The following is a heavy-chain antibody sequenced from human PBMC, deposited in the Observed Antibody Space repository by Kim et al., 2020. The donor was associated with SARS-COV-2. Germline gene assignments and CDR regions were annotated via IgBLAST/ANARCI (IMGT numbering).Heavy chain of an antibody. D-gene: IGHD3-3*01. CDR2: IYYSGST. Sequence: SETLSLTCTVSGGSISSYYWSWIRQPPGKGLEWIGDIYYSGSTNYNPSLKSRVTISVDTSKNQFSLKLSSVTAADTAVYYCAGGVTFWSGSYYFDYWGQGTLVTVSS. CDR3: AGGVTFWSGSYYFDY. J-gene: IGHJ4*02. V-gene: IGHV4-59*01. CDR1: GGSISSYY.